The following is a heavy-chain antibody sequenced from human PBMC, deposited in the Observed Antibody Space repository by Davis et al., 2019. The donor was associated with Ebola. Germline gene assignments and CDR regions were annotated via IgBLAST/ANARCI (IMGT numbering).Heavy chain of an antibody. CDR2: ISYAGSSK. Sequence: LSLTCAASGFTFSSYAMHWVRQAPGKGLEWVAVISYAGSSKYYADSVTGRFTISRDNSKNTRYLQLNSLRVEDTAVYYCARDTAVMAGAFWYFDYWGQGTLVTVSS. D-gene: IGHD6-19*01. J-gene: IGHJ4*02. V-gene: IGHV3-30-3*01. CDR1: GFTFSSYA. CDR3: ARDTAVMAGAFWYFDY.